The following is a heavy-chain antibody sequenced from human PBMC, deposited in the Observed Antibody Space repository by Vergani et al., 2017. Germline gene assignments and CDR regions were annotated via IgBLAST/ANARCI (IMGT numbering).Heavy chain of an antibody. D-gene: IGHD4-23*01. J-gene: IGHJ3*01. CDR2: IYVSGIT. Sequence: QVQLQESGPGLVKPSQTLSLPCTVSGASINNDFYYWHWIRQPAGKGLEWIGRIYVSGITDYNSSLQSRVSMSVDTSKNQFSLTLTSVTAAHTAVYYCARDNKQLRPRAFDLWGHGTMVTVSS. CDR3: ARDNKQLRPRAFDL. CDR1: GASINNDFYY. V-gene: IGHV4-61*02.